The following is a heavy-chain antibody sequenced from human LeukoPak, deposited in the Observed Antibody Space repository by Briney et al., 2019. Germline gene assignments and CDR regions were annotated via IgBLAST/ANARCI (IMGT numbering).Heavy chain of an antibody. CDR1: GFTFSDYY. D-gene: IGHD6-13*01. CDR3: ARDIVAAGLFFDY. V-gene: IGHV3-11*01. CDR2: ISFSGSTI. Sequence: PGGSLRLSCATSGFTFSDYYMGWIRQAPGKGLEGGSYISFSGSTIYYADSVKGRFTISRDDAKNSLYLQMNSLRAEDTAVYYCARDIVAAGLFFDYWGQGTLVTVSS. J-gene: IGHJ4*02.